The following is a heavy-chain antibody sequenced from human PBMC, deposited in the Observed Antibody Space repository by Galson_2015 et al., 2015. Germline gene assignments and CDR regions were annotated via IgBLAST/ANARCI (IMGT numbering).Heavy chain of an antibody. CDR1: GYTFTSYA. CDR3: ARARGGVWTWIQLFTYYYGMDV. CDR2: INAGNGNT. J-gene: IGHJ6*02. V-gene: IGHV1-3*01. Sequence: SVKVSCKASGYTFTSYAMHWVRQAPGQRLEWMGWINAGNGNTKYSQKFQGRVTITRDTSASTADMELSSLRAEDTAVYYCARARGGVWTWIQLFTYYYGMDVWGQGTTVTVSS. D-gene: IGHD5-18*01.